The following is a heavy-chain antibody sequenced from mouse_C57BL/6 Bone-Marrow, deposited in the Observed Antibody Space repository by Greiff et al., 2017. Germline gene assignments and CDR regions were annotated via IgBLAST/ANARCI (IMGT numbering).Heavy chain of an antibody. CDR3: ARDYGSLYWYFDV. CDR2: INPNNGGT. CDR1: GYTFTDYN. D-gene: IGHD1-1*01. V-gene: IGHV1-18*01. Sequence: VQLQQSGPELVKPGASVKIPCKASGYTFTDYNMDWVKQSHGKSLEWIGDINPNNGGTIYNQKFKGKATLTVDKSSSTAYMALRSLTSEDTAVYYCARDYGSLYWYFDVWGTGTTVTVSS. J-gene: IGHJ1*03.